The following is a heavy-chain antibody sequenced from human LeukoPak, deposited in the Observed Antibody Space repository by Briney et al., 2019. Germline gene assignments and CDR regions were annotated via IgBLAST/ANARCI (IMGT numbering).Heavy chain of an antibody. V-gene: IGHV4-34*01. CDR2: INHSGST. CDR3: ARGRIAKIVVVHSFSYGMDV. Sequence: SETLSLTCAVYGGSFSGYYWSWIRQPPGKGLEWIGEINHSGSTNYNPSLKSRVTISVDTSKNQFSLNLSSVTAADTAVYYCARGRIAKIVVVHSFSYGMDVWGQGTTVTVSS. J-gene: IGHJ6*02. D-gene: IGHD3-22*01. CDR1: GGSFSGYY.